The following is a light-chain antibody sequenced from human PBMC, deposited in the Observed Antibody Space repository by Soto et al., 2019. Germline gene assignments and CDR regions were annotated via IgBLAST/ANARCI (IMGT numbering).Light chain of an antibody. J-gene: IGKJ1*01. V-gene: IGKV1-5*03. Sequence: DIQMTQSPSSLSASVRDRVTIACRASQSISSYLNWYQQKPGKAPKLLIYKASSLESGVPSRFSGSGSGTEFTLTISSLQPDDFATYYCQQYNSYSTFGQGTKVDIK. CDR2: KAS. CDR1: QSISSY. CDR3: QQYNSYST.